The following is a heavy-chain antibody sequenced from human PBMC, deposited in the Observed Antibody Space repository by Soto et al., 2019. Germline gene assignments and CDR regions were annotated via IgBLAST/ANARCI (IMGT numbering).Heavy chain of an antibody. CDR2: IIPILGIA. D-gene: IGHD6-6*01. CDR1: GGTFSSHT. J-gene: IGHJ4*02. CDR3: AREGQLVRQVDY. V-gene: IGHV1-69*08. Sequence: QVQLVQSGAEVKKPGSSVKVSCKASGGTFSSHTISWVRQAPGQGLEWMGRIIPILGIANSAQKFQDRVTTTADKSTSTDYMELSSLRSGDAGVYYCAREGQLVRQVDYWGQGTPVTVSS.